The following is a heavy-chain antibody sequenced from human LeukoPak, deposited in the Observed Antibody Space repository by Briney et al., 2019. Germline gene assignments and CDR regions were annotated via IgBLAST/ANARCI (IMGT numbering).Heavy chain of an antibody. J-gene: IGHJ4*02. V-gene: IGHV1-2*02. CDR2: INPNSGGT. CDR1: GYTFTGYY. D-gene: IGHD6-13*01. CDR3: ARALAAAATH. Sequence: ASVKVSCKASGYTFTGYYMHWVRQAPGQGLEWMGWINPNSGGTNYAQKFQGRVTMTRDTSVSIAYVELNRVRSDDTAVYYCARALAAAATHWGQGTLVTVCS.